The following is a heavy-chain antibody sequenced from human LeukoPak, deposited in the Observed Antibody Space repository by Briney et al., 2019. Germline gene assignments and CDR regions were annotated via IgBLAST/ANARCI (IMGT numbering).Heavy chain of an antibody. CDR3: ARDLTTPRNWDLLGGGY. Sequence: EAGGSLRLSCAVSGFTFSNYAMSWVRQAPGKGLEWVSTISGGGDSTYYADSVKGRFTISRDNSKNTLYLQMNSLRAEDTAVYYCARDLTTPRNWDLLGGGYWGQGTLVTVSS. CDR1: GFTFSNYA. D-gene: IGHD1-26*01. V-gene: IGHV3-23*01. J-gene: IGHJ4*02. CDR2: ISGGGDST.